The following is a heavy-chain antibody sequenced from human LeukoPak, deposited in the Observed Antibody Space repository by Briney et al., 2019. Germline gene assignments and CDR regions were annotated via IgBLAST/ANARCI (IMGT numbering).Heavy chain of an antibody. D-gene: IGHD6-19*01. CDR1: GGSFSGYY. V-gene: IGHV4-34*01. CDR2: INHSGST. CDR3: ARVAAVAGGIDY. J-gene: IGHJ4*02. Sequence: KPSETLSLTCAVYGGSFSGYYWSWIRQPPGKGLEWIGEINHSGSTNYNPSLKSRVTISVDTSKNQFSLKLSSVTAADTAVYYCARVAAVAGGIDYWGQGTLVTVSS.